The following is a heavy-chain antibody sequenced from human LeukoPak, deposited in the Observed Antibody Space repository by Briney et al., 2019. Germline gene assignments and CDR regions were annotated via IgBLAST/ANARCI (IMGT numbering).Heavy chain of an antibody. Sequence: GGSLRLSCAASGFTFSTYWMHWVRQVPGKGLLPVSRINSDGSSTAYADSVKGRFTISRDNAKNTVYLHMNSLRAEDTAVYYCVREMYRAYSGHDYWGQGTLVTVSS. V-gene: IGHV3-74*01. CDR2: INSDGSST. D-gene: IGHD1-26*01. J-gene: IGHJ4*02. CDR3: VREMYRAYSGHDY. CDR1: GFTFSTYW.